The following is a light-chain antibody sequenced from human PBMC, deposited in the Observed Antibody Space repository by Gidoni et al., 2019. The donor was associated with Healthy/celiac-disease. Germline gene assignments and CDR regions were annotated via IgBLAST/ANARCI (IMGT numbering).Light chain of an antibody. Sequence: EIVLTQSPGTLSLSPGERATLSCRASHSVSSSYLAWYQQKPGQAPRLLIYGASSRATGIPDRFSGSGSGTDFTLTISRLEPEDFAVYYCQQYGSSPLTFXGXTKVXIK. V-gene: IGKV3-20*01. CDR2: GAS. J-gene: IGKJ4*01. CDR3: QQYGSSPLT. CDR1: HSVSSSY.